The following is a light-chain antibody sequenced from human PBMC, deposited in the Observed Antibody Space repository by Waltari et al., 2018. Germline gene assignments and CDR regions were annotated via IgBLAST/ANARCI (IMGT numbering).Light chain of an antibody. V-gene: IGKV4-1*01. CDR2: WAS. CDR3: QHYYRTPLT. Sequence: DIVMTQSPDSLAVSLGGRATINCKSIQSVLHPSNNKSDLAWYRQKLGQPPELRIYWASTRASVVPGRFSGSGSGTDFTLTISSLQAEDVAMYYCQHYYRTPLTFAGGTRVEIK. CDR1: QSVLHPSNNKSD. J-gene: IGKJ4*01.